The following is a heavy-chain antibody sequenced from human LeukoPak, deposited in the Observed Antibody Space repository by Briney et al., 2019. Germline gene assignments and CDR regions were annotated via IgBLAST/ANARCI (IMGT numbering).Heavy chain of an antibody. D-gene: IGHD6-13*01. J-gene: IGHJ3*02. CDR2: ISAYNGNT. V-gene: IGHV1-18*01. CDR3: ARVYEKEYSSSWYDAFDI. Sequence: ASVKVSCKASGYTFTSYAMHWVRQAPGQRLEWMGWISAYNGNTNYAQKLQGRVTMTTDTSTSTAYMELRSLRSDDTAVYYCARVYEKEYSSSWYDAFDIWGQGTMVTVSS. CDR1: GYTFTSYA.